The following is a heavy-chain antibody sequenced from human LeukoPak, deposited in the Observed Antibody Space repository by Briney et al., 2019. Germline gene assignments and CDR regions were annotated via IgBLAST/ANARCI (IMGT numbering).Heavy chain of an antibody. V-gene: IGHV3-23*01. CDR3: ARDIEYQLLCDY. Sequence: GGSLRLSCAASGFTFSSYVMSWVRQAPGKGLEWVSGIGGSGSSTYYADSVKGRFTISRDNAKNSLYLQMNSLRAEDTAVYYCARDIEYQLLCDYWGQGSLVTVSS. CDR1: GFTFSSYV. D-gene: IGHD2-2*01. CDR2: IGGSGSST. J-gene: IGHJ4*02.